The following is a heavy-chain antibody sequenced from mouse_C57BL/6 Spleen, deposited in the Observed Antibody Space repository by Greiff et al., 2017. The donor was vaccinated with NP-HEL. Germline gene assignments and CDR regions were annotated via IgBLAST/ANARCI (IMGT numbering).Heavy chain of an antibody. CDR1: GYTFTDYY. CDR2: IYPGSGNT. D-gene: IGHD2-2*01. Sequence: QVQLQQSGAELVRPGASVKLSCKASGYTFTDYYINWVKQRPGQGLEWIARIYPGSGNTYYNEKFKGKATLTAEKSSSTAYMQLSSLTSEDSAVYFCARHYGYVEYYFDYWGQGTTLTVSS. CDR3: ARHYGYVEYYFDY. V-gene: IGHV1-76*01. J-gene: IGHJ2*01.